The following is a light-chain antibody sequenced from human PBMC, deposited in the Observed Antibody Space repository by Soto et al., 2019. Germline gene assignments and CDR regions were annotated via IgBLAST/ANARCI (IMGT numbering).Light chain of an antibody. CDR3: QQYDELPYT. V-gene: IGKV1-33*01. CDR1: QNIRNY. CDR2: DAS. J-gene: IGKJ2*01. Sequence: DIQMTQSPSSLSASVGDRVTITCQANQNIRNYLNWYQHKLGKAPRLLISDASHLEPGVPSSFSATGSGTDFTLTISDLQPGDRATYFCQQYDELPYTFGGGTRLEI.